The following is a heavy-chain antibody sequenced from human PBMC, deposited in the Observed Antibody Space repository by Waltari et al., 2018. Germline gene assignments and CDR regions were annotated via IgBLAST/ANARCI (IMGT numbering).Heavy chain of an antibody. J-gene: IGHJ4*02. CDR1: CYRFIDYY. CDR2: INPKTGGA. Sequence: QVQLVQSGAEVKKPGASVTVSCQASCYRFIDYYIHWVRQAPGQGLDWIGLINPKTGGASYAQDFQYRVASTRDTSTKKGDMELSRLTPDETAGYFCAKDVSSADIYYTGGHFDFWAQGTLVIVSS. D-gene: IGHD3-3*01. V-gene: IGHV1-2*01. CDR3: AKDVSSADIYYTGGHFDF.